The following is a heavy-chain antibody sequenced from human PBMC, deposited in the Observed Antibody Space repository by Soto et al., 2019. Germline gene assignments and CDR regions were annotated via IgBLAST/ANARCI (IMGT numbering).Heavy chain of an antibody. D-gene: IGHD2-15*01. V-gene: IGHV1-69*06. J-gene: IGHJ6*02. CDR3: ARERRRRLLTGDDYYGMDV. Sequence: QVQLVQSGTELRKPGSSVKVSCKVSRGTFSSNAIRWLRQAPGQGLEWIGVIVPVLGSTTYSEKFQGRLTITADKSTSTAYMELSSLRSDDTAVYYCARERRRRLLTGDDYYGMDVWGQGTTVIVSS. CDR2: IVPVLGST. CDR1: RGTFSSNA.